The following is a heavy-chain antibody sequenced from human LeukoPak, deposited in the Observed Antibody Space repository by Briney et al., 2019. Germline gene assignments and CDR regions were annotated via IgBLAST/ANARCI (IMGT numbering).Heavy chain of an antibody. CDR3: ARDYYDSSGYYLFDY. CDR1: GFTFSSYS. D-gene: IGHD3-22*01. J-gene: IGHJ4*02. Sequence: GGSLRLSCAASGFTFSSYSMNWVRQAPGKGLEWVSSISCSSSYIYYADSVTGRFTISRDNAKNSLYLQMNSLRAEDTAVYYCARDYYDSSGYYLFDYWGQGTLVTVSS. V-gene: IGHV3-21*01. CDR2: ISCSSSYI.